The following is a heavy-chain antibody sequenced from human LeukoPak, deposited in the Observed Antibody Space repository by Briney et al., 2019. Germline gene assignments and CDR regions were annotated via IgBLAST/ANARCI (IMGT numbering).Heavy chain of an antibody. V-gene: IGHV3-74*01. J-gene: IGHJ3*02. CDR3: ARAQYEDAFDI. Sequence: GGSLRLSCAASGFTFSNYWMHWVRQAPGKGLVWVSRIKTDGSSTSYADSVKGRFTITRDNAKNTLYLQMDSLRAEDTAVYYCARAQYEDAFDIWGQGTMVTVSS. CDR1: GFTFSNYW. CDR2: IKTDGSST. D-gene: IGHD3-3*01.